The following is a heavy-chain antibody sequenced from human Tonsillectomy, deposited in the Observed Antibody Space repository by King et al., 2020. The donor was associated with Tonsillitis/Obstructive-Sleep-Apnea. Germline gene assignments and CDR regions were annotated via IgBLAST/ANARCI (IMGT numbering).Heavy chain of an antibody. CDR2: IFSNDEK. CDR1: GFSLSNIRMG. D-gene: IGHD3-3*01. CDR3: ARTVFWSGYYANWFDP. V-gene: IGHV2-26*01. J-gene: IGHJ5*02. Sequence: TLKESGPVLVKPTETLTLTCTVSGFSLSNIRMGVSWIRQPPGKALEWLAHIFSNDEKSYSTSLKNRLTISKDTSKSQVVLTMTNMDPVDTATYYCARTVFWSGYYANWFDPWGQGTLVTVSS.